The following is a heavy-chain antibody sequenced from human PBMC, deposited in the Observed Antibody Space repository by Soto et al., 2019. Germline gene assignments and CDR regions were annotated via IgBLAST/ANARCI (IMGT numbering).Heavy chain of an antibody. D-gene: IGHD4-17*01. CDR2: IIPILGIA. CDR1: GGTFSSYT. J-gene: IGHJ3*02. CDR3: ARSRDYGSEDAFDI. Sequence: VKVSCKASGGTFSSYTISWVRQAPGQGLEWMGRIIPILGIANYAQKFQGRVTITADKSTSTAYMELSSLRSEDTAVYYCARSRDYGSEDAFDIWGQGTMVTVSS. V-gene: IGHV1-69*02.